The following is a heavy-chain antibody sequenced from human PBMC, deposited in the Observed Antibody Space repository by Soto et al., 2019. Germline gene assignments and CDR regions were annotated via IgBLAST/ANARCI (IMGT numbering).Heavy chain of an antibody. CDR3: ARDPMVRGVYFDY. CDR1: GGSVSSGSYY. CDR2: IYYSGST. Sequence: PSETLSLTCTVSGGSVSSGSYYWSWIRQPPGKGLEWIGYIYYSGSTNYNPSLKSRVTISVDTSKNQFSLKLSSVTAADTAVYYCARDPMVRGVYFDYWGQGTLVTVSS. V-gene: IGHV4-61*01. J-gene: IGHJ4*02. D-gene: IGHD3-10*01.